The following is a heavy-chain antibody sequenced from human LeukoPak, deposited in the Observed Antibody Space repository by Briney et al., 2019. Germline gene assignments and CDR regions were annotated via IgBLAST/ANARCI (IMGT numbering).Heavy chain of an antibody. CDR3: AKEATSPTYYYYFYYRDD. J-gene: IGHJ6*03. Sequence: GGSLRLSCAASGFNFSSYGMHWLRQAAGKGLECVEFIRFEASYKYYGDLVKRRFTISRDNSKNTLYLQMNSLRPEDTAIYYCAKEATSPTYYYYFYYRDDRGKGTTITVSS. CDR1: GFNFSSYG. D-gene: IGHD2/OR15-2a*01. V-gene: IGHV3-30*02. CDR2: IRFEASYK.